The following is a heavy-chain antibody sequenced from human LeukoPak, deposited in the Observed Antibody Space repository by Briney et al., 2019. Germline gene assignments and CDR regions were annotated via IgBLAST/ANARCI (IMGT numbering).Heavy chain of an antibody. D-gene: IGHD4-17*01. CDR2: IYYSGST. V-gene: IGHV4-30-4*01. J-gene: IGHJ4*02. Sequence: SETLSLTCTVSGGSISSGDYYWSWFRQPPGKGLEWIGYIYYSGSTYYNPSLKSRVTISVDTSKNQFSLKLSSVTAADTAVYYCARTKGDYGDLIDYWGQGTLVTVSS. CDR1: GGSISSGDYY. CDR3: ARTKGDYGDLIDY.